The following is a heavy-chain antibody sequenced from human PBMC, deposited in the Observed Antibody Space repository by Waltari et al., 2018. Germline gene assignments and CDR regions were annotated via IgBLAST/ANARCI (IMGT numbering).Heavy chain of an antibody. CDR3: AKDILTFRYFDY. D-gene: IGHD2-15*01. J-gene: IGHJ4*02. CDR1: GFTFSSYG. CDR2: IRYDGSNK. Sequence: QVQLVESGGGVVQPGGSLRLSCAASGFTFSSYGMHWFRQAPGKGLEWVAFIRYDGSNKYYADSVKGRFTISRDNSKNTLYLQMNSLRAEDTAVYYCAKDILTFRYFDYWGQGTLVTVSS. V-gene: IGHV3-30*02.